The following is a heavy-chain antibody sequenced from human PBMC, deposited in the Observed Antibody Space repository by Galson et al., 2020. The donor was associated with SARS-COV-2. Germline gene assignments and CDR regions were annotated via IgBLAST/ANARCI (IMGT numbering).Heavy chain of an antibody. CDR1: GASISSGSYY. Sequence: SETLSLTCTVSGASISSGSYYWSWIRQPAGKGLEWTGRIYKSGNTNYNPSLWSQATISVDTSKNQFSLKLTSVTAADTAVYYCARGNSPCVTIFGVLTGTCGMDVWGQGTTVTVSS. V-gene: IGHV4-61*02. D-gene: IGHD3-3*01. J-gene: IGHJ6*02. CDR2: IYKSGNT. CDR3: ARGNSPCVTIFGVLTGTCGMDV.